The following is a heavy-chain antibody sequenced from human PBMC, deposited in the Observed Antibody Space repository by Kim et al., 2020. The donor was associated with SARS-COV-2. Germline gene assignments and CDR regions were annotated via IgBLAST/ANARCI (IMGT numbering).Heavy chain of an antibody. D-gene: IGHD1-26*01. V-gene: IGHV4-61*01. CDR1: GGSVDNTNYY. J-gene: IGHJ3*02. CDR2: INYSGTT. CDR3: VRESYSVTAFDI. Sequence: SETLSLTCSFSGGSVDNTNYYWGWIRQPPGKGLEFIGYINYSGTTSYNPSLKSRATMSIDTPKNQFSLRLSSVTAADTAVFYCVRESYSVTAFDIWGQGIMVTVSS.